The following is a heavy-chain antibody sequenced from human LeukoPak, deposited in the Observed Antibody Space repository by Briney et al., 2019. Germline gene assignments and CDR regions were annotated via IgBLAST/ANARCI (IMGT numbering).Heavy chain of an antibody. V-gene: IGHV3-53*01. CDR1: GFTVSSNY. CDR3: ARDRGGYSYGSYYFDY. CDR2: IYSGGST. Sequence: GGSLRLSCAASGFTVSSNYMSWVRQAPGKGLEWVSVIYSGGSTYYADSVKGRFTISRDNSKNTLYLQMNSLRAEDMAVYYCARDRGGYSYGSYYFDYWGQGTLVTVSS. D-gene: IGHD5-18*01. J-gene: IGHJ4*02.